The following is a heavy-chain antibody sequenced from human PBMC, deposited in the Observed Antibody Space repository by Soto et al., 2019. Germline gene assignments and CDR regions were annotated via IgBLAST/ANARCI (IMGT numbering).Heavy chain of an antibody. Sequence: QVQLQASGPGLVKPSQTLSLTCTASCGSISSGGYYWSWMRQHPGKGLEWIGYSYYSGSTYYKPSLKRRVTLSVDTSNNQFSLQLSAVTAADTAVYYCARSRVTGTYPHDFQPWGQGTLVTVSS. V-gene: IGHV4-31*03. CDR1: CGSISSGGYY. CDR3: ARSRVTGTYPHDFQP. D-gene: IGHD2-21*02. CDR2: SYYSGST. J-gene: IGHJ1*01.